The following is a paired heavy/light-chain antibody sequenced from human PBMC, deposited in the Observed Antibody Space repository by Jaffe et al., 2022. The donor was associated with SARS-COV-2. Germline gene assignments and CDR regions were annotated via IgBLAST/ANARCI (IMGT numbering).Heavy chain of an antibody. Sequence: EVQLVESGGVVAQPGGSLRLSCVASGFNFDDYMMHWVRQAPGKGLEWVALFSWDGGSEYYADSVKGRFTISRDNSKNSLFLEMNTLRSEDTALYYCAKNRAAVAGTDAFDIWGLGTMVIVSS. V-gene: IGHV3-43*01. CDR2: FSWDGGSE. D-gene: IGHD6-19*01. CDR3: AKNRAAVAGTDAFDI. CDR1: GFNFDDYM. J-gene: IGHJ3*02.
Light chain of an antibody. V-gene: IGKV3D-15*01. CDR2: GAS. CDR1: QSVHRN. J-gene: IGKJ5*01. CDR3: QQYNIWIT. Sequence: EIVMTQSPATLSVSPGERATLSCRASQSVHRNLAWYQHKAGQSPRLLIYGASTRATGIPTRFSGSGSGTEFTLTISSLQSEDFAIYYCQQYNIWITFGQGTRLEIE.